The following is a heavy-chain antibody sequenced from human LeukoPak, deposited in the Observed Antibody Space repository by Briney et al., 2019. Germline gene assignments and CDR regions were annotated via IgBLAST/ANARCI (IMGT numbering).Heavy chain of an antibody. V-gene: IGHV1-24*01. Sequence: ASVKVSCKVSGYTLTELSMHWVRQAPGKGLEWMGGFDPEDGETIYAQKFQGRVTMTEDTSTDTAYMELSSLRSEDTAVYYCATFRIVVVTAGLPFDYWGQGTLVTVSS. J-gene: IGHJ4*02. CDR3: ATFRIVVVTAGLPFDY. CDR2: FDPEDGET. CDR1: GYTLTELS. D-gene: IGHD2-21*02.